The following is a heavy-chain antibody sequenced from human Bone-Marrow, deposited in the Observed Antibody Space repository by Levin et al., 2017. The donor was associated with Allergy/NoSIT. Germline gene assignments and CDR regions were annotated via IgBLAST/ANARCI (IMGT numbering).Heavy chain of an antibody. Sequence: ASQTLSLTCAVSGGSISSGGYSWSWIRQPPGKGLEWIGYIYHSGSTYYNPSLKIRVTISMDRSKNHFSLNLTSVTAAATAVYLCAKSLWFGAYFDYWGQGTLVTVSS. J-gene: IGHJ4*02. CDR3: AKSLWFGAYFDY. D-gene: IGHD3-10*01. CDR1: GGSISSGGYS. CDR2: IYHSGST. V-gene: IGHV4-30-2*01.